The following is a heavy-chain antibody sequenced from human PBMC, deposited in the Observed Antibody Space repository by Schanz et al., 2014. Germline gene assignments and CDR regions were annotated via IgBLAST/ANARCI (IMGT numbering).Heavy chain of an antibody. CDR1: GFTFGDYY. CDR3: ARGASRDYFAMDV. CDR2: INPDGSGK. V-gene: IGHV3-7*01. J-gene: IGHJ6*02. Sequence: DVQLVESGGGLVQSGGSLRLSCAASGFTFGDYYMTWVRQAPGKGLESVAKINPDGSGKYYVVSVEGRFTISRDNAKSSVYLQMNNLRAEDTAVYYCARGASRDYFAMDVWGQGTTVTVSS.